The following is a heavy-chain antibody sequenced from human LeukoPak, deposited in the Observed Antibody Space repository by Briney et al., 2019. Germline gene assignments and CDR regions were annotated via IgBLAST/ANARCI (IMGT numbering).Heavy chain of an antibody. CDR2: ISSSGSTI. D-gene: IGHD2-2*01. Sequence: GGSLRLSCAASGFTFSDYYMSWIRQAPGKGLEWVSYISSSGSTIYYADSVKGRFTISRDNAKNSLYLQMNSLRAEGTAVYYCARESYQPPYSMDVWGQGTTVTVSS. J-gene: IGHJ6*02. V-gene: IGHV3-11*01. CDR3: ARESYQPPYSMDV. CDR1: GFTFSDYY.